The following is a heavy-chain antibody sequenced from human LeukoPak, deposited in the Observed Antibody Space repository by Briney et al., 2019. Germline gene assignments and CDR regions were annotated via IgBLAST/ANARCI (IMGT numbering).Heavy chain of an antibody. J-gene: IGHJ4*02. Sequence: PGGSLRLTCAGSGFTFSRYWMHWVRQAPGKGLVWVSRINHDGSTIKYAASVKGRFSISRDNAKNTLYLQMNSLKVEDTAVYYCARTTYYARDDGRSFYRPFESWGQGTLVTVSS. V-gene: IGHV3-74*01. CDR3: ARTTYYARDDGRSFYRPFES. CDR1: GFTFSRYW. CDR2: INHDGSTI. D-gene: IGHD2/OR15-2a*01.